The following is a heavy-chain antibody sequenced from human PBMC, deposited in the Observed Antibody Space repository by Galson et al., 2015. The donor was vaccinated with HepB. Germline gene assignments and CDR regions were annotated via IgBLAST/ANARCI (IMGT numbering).Heavy chain of an antibody. CDR1: GYTFTSYG. V-gene: IGHV1-18*04. D-gene: IGHD6-13*01. Sequence: SVKVSCKASGYTFTSYGISWVRQAPGQGLEWMGWISAYNGNTNYAQKLQGRVTMTTDTSTSTAYMELRSLRSDDTAVYYCARDPGEGIAAAGTSFDYWGQGTLVTVSS. CDR2: ISAYNGNT. J-gene: IGHJ4*02. CDR3: ARDPGEGIAAAGTSFDY.